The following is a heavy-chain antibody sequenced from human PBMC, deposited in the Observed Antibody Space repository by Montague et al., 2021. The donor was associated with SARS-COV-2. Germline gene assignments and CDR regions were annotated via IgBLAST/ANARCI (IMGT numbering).Heavy chain of an antibody. D-gene: IGHD1-20*01. CDR1: GGSISGYY. Sequence: SDTLSLTCTVSGGSISGYYWSWFRQSAGKGLEWIGRIYNSGSTSYNPSLKSRVTMSVDTSKNQFSLKLSSVTAVDTAVYYCVRDQGRSNWYYPDYWGQGTLVTVSS. V-gene: IGHV4-4*07. CDR2: IYNSGST. CDR3: VRDQGRSNWYYPDY. J-gene: IGHJ4*02.